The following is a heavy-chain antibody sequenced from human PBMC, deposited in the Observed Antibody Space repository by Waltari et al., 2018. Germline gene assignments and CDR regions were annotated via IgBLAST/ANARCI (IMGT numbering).Heavy chain of an antibody. CDR1: GYTFTYRY. CDR2: ITPFNGNT. J-gene: IGHJ4*02. D-gene: IGHD1-1*01. V-gene: IGHV1-45*02. CDR3: ARSRTGTGLGEY. Sequence: QMQLVQSGAEVKKTGSSVKVSCKASGYTFTYRYLHWLRQAPGQALEWMGWITPFNGNTNYAQKFQDRVTITRDRSMSTAYMELSSLRSEDTAMYYCARSRTGTGLGEYWGQGTLVTVSS.